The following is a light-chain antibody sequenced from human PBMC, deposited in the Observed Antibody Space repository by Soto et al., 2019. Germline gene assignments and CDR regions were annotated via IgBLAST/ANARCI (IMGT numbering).Light chain of an antibody. CDR3: QQYGNSPPNT. Sequence: EIVLTQSPGTLSLSPGERATLSCRASQSVSSSYLAWYQQKPGQAPRVPIYGASSRATGIPDRFSGSGSGTEFTLTISRLEPEDFAVYFCQQYGNSPPNTFGQGTKVEIK. CDR2: GAS. V-gene: IGKV3-20*01. CDR1: QSVSSSY. J-gene: IGKJ2*01.